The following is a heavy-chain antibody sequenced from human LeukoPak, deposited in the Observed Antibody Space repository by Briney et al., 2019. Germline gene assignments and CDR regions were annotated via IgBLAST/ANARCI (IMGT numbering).Heavy chain of an antibody. CDR2: ISYDGSNK. CDR1: GFTFSSYG. V-gene: IGHV3-30*18. D-gene: IGHD3-10*01. CDR3: AKGGYYYGSGSYF. J-gene: IGHJ4*02. Sequence: PGGTLRLSCAASGFTFSSYGMHWVRQAPGKGLEWVAVISYDGSNKYYADSVKGRFTISRDNSKNTLYLQMNSLRAEDTAVYYCAKGGYYYGSGSYFWGQGTLVTVSS.